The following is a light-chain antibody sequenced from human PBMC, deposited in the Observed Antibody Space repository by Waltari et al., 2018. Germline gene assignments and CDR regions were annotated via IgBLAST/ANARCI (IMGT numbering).Light chain of an antibody. CDR2: DVM. J-gene: IGLJ2*01. CDR1: SSAIGDYDC. V-gene: IGLV2-11*01. CDR3: YSYAGSHE. Sequence: QSALTQPRPVSGSPGQSATVSCPGTSSAIGDYDCVSWYQHPPGNAPKLLIQDVMKRPSGVPDRFSASKSGNTASLTISGLQAEDEADYYCYSYAGSHEFGGGTKLTVL.